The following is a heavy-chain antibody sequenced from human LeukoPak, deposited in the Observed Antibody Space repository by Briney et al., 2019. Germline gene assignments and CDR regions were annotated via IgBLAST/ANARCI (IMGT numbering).Heavy chain of an antibody. V-gene: IGHV4-59*13. CDR2: IYYSGST. CDR3: ARGGIRQTFDN. D-gene: IGHD3-3*02. Sequence: SETLSLTCTVSGGSISTYYWNWIRQPPGKGLEWIGYIYYSGSTNYNPSLKSRVTISVDTSKNQFSLNVTSVTAADTAVYYCARGGIRQTFDNWGQGTLVTVSS. J-gene: IGHJ4*02. CDR1: GGSISTYY.